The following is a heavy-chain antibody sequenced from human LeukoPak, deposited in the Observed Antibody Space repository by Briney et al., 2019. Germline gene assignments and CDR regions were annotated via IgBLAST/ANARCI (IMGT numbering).Heavy chain of an antibody. Sequence: SETLSLTCTVSGGSVSSGSYYWSWNRQPPGKGLEWIGYIYDSGSTNYSPSLKSRVTISVDTSKNQFSLKLSSVTAADTAVYYCARDPSGYFNYWGQGTLVTVSS. D-gene: IGHD3-22*01. CDR3: ARDPSGYFNY. CDR2: IYDSGST. CDR1: GGSVSSGSYY. J-gene: IGHJ4*02. V-gene: IGHV4-61*01.